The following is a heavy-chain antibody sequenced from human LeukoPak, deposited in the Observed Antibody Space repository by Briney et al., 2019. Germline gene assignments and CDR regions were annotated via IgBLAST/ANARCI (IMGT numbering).Heavy chain of an antibody. Sequence: SETLSLTCTVSGSMYNYYWSWIRQPPGKGLEWIGRIYTSGSTNYNPSLKSRVTMSVDTSKNQFSLKLSSVTAADTAVYYCARESGYCSSTSCYTSRAFDIWGQGTMVTVSS. V-gene: IGHV4-4*07. CDR3: ARESGYCSSTSCYTSRAFDI. J-gene: IGHJ3*02. CDR2: IYTSGST. CDR1: GSMYNYY. D-gene: IGHD2-2*02.